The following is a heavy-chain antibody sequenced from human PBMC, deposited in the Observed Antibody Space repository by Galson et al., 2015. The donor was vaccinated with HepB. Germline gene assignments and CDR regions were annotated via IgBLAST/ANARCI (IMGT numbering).Heavy chain of an antibody. CDR2: VIPILGIA. D-gene: IGHD3-9*01. V-gene: IGHV1-69*04. J-gene: IGHJ3*02. Sequence: SVKVSCKASGGTFSSYAISWVRQAPGQGLEWMGRVIPILGIANYAQKFQGRVTITADKSTSTAYMELSSLRSEDTAVYYCASGENLYYDILTGSYLQGLAFDIWGQGTMVTVSS. CDR1: GGTFSSYA. CDR3: ASGENLYYDILTGSYLQGLAFDI.